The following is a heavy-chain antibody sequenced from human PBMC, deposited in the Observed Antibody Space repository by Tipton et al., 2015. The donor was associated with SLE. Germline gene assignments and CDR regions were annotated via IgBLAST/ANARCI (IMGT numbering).Heavy chain of an antibody. J-gene: IGHJ6*02. CDR1: GDSISGYY. V-gene: IGHV4-59*01. Sequence: LRLSCTVSGDSISGYYWSWIRQSPGKGLEWIGYIYYSGSTKYNPSLMSRVTISVDTSKNRFSLKLNSVTAPDTAVYYCAKGSSAFVHDYVYYYGMDVWGQGTTVTVSS. CDR3: AKGSSAFVHDYVYYYGMDV. D-gene: IGHD4-17*01. CDR2: IYYSGST.